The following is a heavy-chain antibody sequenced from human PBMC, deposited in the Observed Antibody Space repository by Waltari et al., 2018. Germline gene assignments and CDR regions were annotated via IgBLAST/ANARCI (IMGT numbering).Heavy chain of an antibody. V-gene: IGHV3-66*02. Sequence: EVQLVESGGGLVQPGGSLRLSCAASGFTVSSNYMSWVRQAPGKGLECVSVIYAGGSTSYADSVKGRFTISRDNSKSTLYLQMNSLRAEDTAVYYCARGRNTNYVVYGMDVWGQGTTVTVSS. CDR2: IYAGGST. D-gene: IGHD4-4*01. CDR1: GFTVSSNY. CDR3: ARGRNTNYVVYGMDV. J-gene: IGHJ6*02.